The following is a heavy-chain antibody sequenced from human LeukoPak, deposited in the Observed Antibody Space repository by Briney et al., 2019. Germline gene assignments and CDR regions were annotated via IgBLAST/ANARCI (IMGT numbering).Heavy chain of an antibody. CDR1: GFSFDDFA. Sequence: PGGSLRLSCAASGFSFDDFAMHWVRQAPGKGLEWVSGISWSSGTIGYADSVKGRFTISRGNAKNSLYLQMDSLRAEDTALYYCAKDSGSGGYYYYMDVWGKGTTVTISS. CDR2: ISWSSGTI. J-gene: IGHJ6*03. V-gene: IGHV3-9*01. D-gene: IGHD3-10*01. CDR3: AKDSGSGGYYYYMDV.